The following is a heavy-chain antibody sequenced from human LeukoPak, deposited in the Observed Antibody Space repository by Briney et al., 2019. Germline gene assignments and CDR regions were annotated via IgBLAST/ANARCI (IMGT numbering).Heavy chain of an antibody. V-gene: IGHV3-23*01. CDR1: GFTFSSYA. D-gene: IGHD3-10*01. Sequence: GGSLRLSCAASGFTFSSYAMSWVRQAPGKGLEWVSAISGSGGSTYYADSVRGRFTISRDNSENTLYLQMNSLRAEDTAVYYCAKSRGSGSYYPVGYFQHWGQGTLVTVSS. CDR3: AKSRGSGSYYPVGYFQH. J-gene: IGHJ1*01. CDR2: ISGSGGST.